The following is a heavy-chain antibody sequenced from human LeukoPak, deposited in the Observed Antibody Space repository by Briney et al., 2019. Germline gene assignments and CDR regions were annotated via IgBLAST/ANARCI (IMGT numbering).Heavy chain of an antibody. Sequence: GGSLRLSCAASGFTFSSYSMNWVRQAPGKGLEWVSSISSSSSYIYYADSVKGRFTISRDNAKNSLYLQMNSLRAEDTAVYYCARGSGSYYVWAFDIWGQGTMVTVSS. CDR2: ISSSSSYI. J-gene: IGHJ3*02. V-gene: IGHV3-21*01. CDR1: GFTFSSYS. CDR3: ARGSGSYYVWAFDI. D-gene: IGHD1-26*01.